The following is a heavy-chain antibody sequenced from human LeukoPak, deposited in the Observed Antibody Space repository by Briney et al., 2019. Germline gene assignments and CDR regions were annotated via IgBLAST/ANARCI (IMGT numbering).Heavy chain of an antibody. Sequence: GGSLRLSCAASGFTFSSYGMHWVRQAPGKGLEWVAVISYDGSNKYYADSVKGRFTISRDNSKNTLYLQMNSLRAEDTAVYYCAKGAERGYSYGGDYFDYWGQGTPVTVSS. D-gene: IGHD5-18*01. CDR3: AKGAERGYSYGGDYFDY. CDR2: ISYDGSNK. V-gene: IGHV3-30*18. CDR1: GFTFSSYG. J-gene: IGHJ4*02.